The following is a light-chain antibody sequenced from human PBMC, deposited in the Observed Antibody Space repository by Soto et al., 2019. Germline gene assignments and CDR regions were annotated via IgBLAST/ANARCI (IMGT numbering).Light chain of an antibody. CDR3: QTWGTSTWV. J-gene: IGLJ3*02. CDR2: LNSDGSH. V-gene: IGLV4-69*01. Sequence: QPVLTQSPSASASLGASVKLTCTLSSGHSSYAIAWHQQQPEKGPRYLMKLNSDGSHSKGDGIPDRFSGSSSGAERYLTISSLQSEDEADYYCQTWGTSTWVFGGGTKLTVL. CDR1: SGHSSYA.